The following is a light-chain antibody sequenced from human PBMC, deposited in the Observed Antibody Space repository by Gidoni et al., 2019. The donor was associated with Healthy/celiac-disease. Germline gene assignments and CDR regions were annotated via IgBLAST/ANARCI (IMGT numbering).Light chain of an antibody. CDR1: QSNSSY. Sequence: DIQMTQYPSSLSASVGDRVTITCRASQSNSSYLNWYQQKPGTAPKLLIYASSSLQSGVPSRCSGSGSGTDFTLTISRLQPEDLATYYCQHSYSIPQTFGQGTKVEIK. V-gene: IGKV1-39*01. CDR2: ASS. CDR3: QHSYSIPQT. J-gene: IGKJ1*01.